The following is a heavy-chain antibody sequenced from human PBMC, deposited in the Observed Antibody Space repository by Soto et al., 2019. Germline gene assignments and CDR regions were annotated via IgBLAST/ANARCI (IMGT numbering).Heavy chain of an antibody. Sequence: SETLSFTGTFSGNAIIVHRYYGTWIRQPPGKGLEWIGSSYYSGTTYFNPSLKSRASISVDTSKNEFSLSLTYATAADTAVYYCTRRYNRNDNYYDPWGPGALVT. J-gene: IGHJ5*02. CDR1: GNAIIVHRYY. D-gene: IGHD3-9*01. CDR2: SYYSGTT. CDR3: TRRYNRNDNYYDP. V-gene: IGHV4-39*01.